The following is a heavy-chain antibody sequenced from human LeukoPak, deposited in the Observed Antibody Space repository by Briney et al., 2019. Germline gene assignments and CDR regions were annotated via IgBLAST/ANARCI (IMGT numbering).Heavy chain of an antibody. J-gene: IGHJ4*02. Sequence: ASVKVSCKASGYTFTSYYMHWVRQAPGQGLEWMGIINPSGGSTSYAQKFQGRVTMTRDTSTSTVYMELSSLRSEDTAVYYCARRIQLWLGGYCFDYWGQGTLVTVSS. D-gene: IGHD5-18*01. CDR1: GYTFTSYY. V-gene: IGHV1-46*01. CDR2: INPSGGST. CDR3: ARRIQLWLGGYCFDY.